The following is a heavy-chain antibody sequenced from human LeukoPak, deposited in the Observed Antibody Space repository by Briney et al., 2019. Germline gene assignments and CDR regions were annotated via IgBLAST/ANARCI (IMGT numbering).Heavy chain of an antibody. CDR1: GGTFSSYA. J-gene: IGHJ5*02. V-gene: IGHV1-69*01. Sequence: SVKVSCKASGGTFSSYAISWVRQAPGQGLEWMGGIIPMFGTANYAQKLQGRVTITADESTSTAYMELSSLRSEDTAAYYCARSITIFGVAGPFDPWGQGTLVTVSS. D-gene: IGHD3-3*01. CDR2: IIPMFGTA. CDR3: ARSITIFGVAGPFDP.